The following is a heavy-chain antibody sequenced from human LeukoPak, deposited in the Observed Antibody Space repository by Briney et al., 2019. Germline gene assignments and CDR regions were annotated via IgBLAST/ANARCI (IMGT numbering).Heavy chain of an antibody. CDR3: ARVLRSSGSPDY. CDR1: GGSISSADYY. Sequence: SQTLSLTCTVSGGSISSADYYWSWIRQHPGKGLEWIGYIYYSGSTYYNPSLKSRVTISVDTSKNQFSLKLSSVTAADTAVYYCARVLRSSGSPDYWGQGTLVTVSS. D-gene: IGHD3-22*01. J-gene: IGHJ4*02. CDR2: IYYSGST. V-gene: IGHV4-31*03.